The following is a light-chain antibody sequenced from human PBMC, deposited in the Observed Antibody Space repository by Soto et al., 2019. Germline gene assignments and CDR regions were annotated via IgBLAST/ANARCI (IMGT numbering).Light chain of an antibody. V-gene: IGLV1-44*01. CDR1: SSNIGNSA. J-gene: IGLJ2*01. Sequence: QAVVTQPPSASGTPGQRVTMSCSGGSSNIGNSAVNWYQQLPGTAPKLLIYSTNQRPSGVPDRFSGSKSGTSASLAVNGLQSEDEADYYCAAWDDRLNHGLFGGGTTLTVL. CDR2: STN. CDR3: AAWDDRLNHGL.